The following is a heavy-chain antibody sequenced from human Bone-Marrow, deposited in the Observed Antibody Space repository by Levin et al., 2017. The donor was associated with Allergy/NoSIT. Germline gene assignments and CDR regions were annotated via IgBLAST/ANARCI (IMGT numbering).Heavy chain of an antibody. D-gene: IGHD3-22*01. CDR3: ARDKLELTMIVVVTRYFYFDY. CDR1: GFTFSSYS. J-gene: IGHJ4*02. CDR2: ISSSSSTI. V-gene: IGHV3-48*02. Sequence: GGSLRLSCAASGFTFSSYSMNWVRQAPGKGLEWVSYISSSSSTIYYADSVKGRFTISRDNAKNSLYLQMNSLRDEDTAVYYCARDKLELTMIVVVTRYFYFDYWGQGTLVTVSS.